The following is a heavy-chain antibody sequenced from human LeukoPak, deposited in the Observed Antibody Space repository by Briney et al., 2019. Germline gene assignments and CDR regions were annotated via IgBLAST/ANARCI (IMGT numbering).Heavy chain of an antibody. J-gene: IGHJ6*03. D-gene: IGHD3-10*02. CDR3: ARGMFPDYYYYYYMDV. CDR1: GGSIISGNW. V-gene: IGHV4-4*02. CDR2: IYHSGRT. Sequence: PSETLSLTCAVSGGSIISGNWWSWVRQPPGKGLEWIGEIYHSGRTNYNPSLKSRVTISLDKSKNQFSLKLSSVTAADTAVYYCARGMFPDYYYYYYMDVWGKGTTVTISS.